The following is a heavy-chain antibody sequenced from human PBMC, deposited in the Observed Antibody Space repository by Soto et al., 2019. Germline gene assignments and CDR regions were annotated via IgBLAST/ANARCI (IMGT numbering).Heavy chain of an antibody. CDR3: ARDMYRPYYYDSSGYYGSDY. J-gene: IGHJ4*02. V-gene: IGHV1-46*01. Sequence: QVQLVQSGAEVKKPGASVKVSCKASGYTFTGYYMHWVRQAPGQGLEWMGIINPSGGSTSYAQKFQGRVTMTRDTSTSTVYMELSSLRSEDTAVYYCARDMYRPYYYDSSGYYGSDYWGQGTLVTVSS. CDR1: GYTFTGYY. D-gene: IGHD3-22*01. CDR2: INPSGGST.